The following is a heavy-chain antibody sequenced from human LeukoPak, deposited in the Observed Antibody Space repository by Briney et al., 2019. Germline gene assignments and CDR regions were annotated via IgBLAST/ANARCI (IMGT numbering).Heavy chain of an antibody. CDR1: GFTFSSYW. CDR2: ISSSSSTI. D-gene: IGHD5-18*01. J-gene: IGHJ4*02. CDR3: AGVRVAVRGYSYGGYFDY. V-gene: IGHV3-48*04. Sequence: GGSLRLSCAASGFTFSSYWMSWVRQAPGKGLEWGSYISSSSSTIYYADSVKGRFTISRDNAKNSLYLQMNSLRAEDTAVYYCAGVRVAVRGYSYGGYFDYWGQGTLVTVSS.